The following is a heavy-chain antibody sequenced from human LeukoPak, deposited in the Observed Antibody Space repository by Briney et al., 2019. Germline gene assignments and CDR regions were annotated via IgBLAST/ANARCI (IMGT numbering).Heavy chain of an antibody. CDR1: GGSISSGGYY. CDR2: IYYSGST. Sequence: TLSLTCTVSGGSISSGGYYWSWIRQHPGKGLEWIGYIYYSGSTYYNPSLKSRVTISVDTSKNQFSLKLSSVTAADTAVYYCARGSCSGGSCYLNYWGQGTLVTVSS. D-gene: IGHD2-15*01. CDR3: ARGSCSGGSCYLNY. J-gene: IGHJ4*02. V-gene: IGHV4-31*03.